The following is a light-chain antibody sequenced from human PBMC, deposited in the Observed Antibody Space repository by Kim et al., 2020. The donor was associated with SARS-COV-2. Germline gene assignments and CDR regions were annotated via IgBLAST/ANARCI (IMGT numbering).Light chain of an antibody. CDR2: DAN. V-gene: IGKV1-5*01. J-gene: IGKJ2*03. CDR3: QQYSTYSYS. Sequence: CACRGDRVSTTGRARQSVERWMAWYQQRPGKAHKLLIYDANDGKSGIPSMFSGRGSGTEFTLTITSLQPNDFGTYYCQQYSTYSYSLGQGTKLE. CDR1: QSVERW.